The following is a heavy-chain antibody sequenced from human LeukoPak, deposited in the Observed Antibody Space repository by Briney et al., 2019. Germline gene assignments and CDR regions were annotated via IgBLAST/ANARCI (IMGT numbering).Heavy chain of an antibody. V-gene: IGHV1-69*01. CDR3: ARDPYYYGSGSLYGMDV. CDR2: IIPIFGTA. Sequence: AASVKVSCKASGGTFSSYAISWVRQAPGQGLEWMGGIIPIFGTANYAQKFQGRVTITADESTSTAHMELSSLRSEDTAVYYCARDPYYYGSGSLYGMDVWGQGTTVPVSS. D-gene: IGHD3-10*01. CDR1: GGTFSSYA. J-gene: IGHJ6*02.